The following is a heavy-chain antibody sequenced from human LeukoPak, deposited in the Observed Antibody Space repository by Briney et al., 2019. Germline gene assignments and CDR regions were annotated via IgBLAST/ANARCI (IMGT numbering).Heavy chain of an antibody. CDR3: ASLGGSYYNFDY. CDR2: ISSSSYI. V-gene: IGHV3-21*01. CDR1: GFTFSSYS. Sequence: GGSLRLSCAASGFTFSSYSMNWVRQAPGKGLEWVSSISSSSYIYYADSVKGRFTISRGNAKNSLYLQMNSLRAEDTAVYYRASLGGSYYNFDYWGQGTLVTVSS. J-gene: IGHJ4*02. D-gene: IGHD1-26*01.